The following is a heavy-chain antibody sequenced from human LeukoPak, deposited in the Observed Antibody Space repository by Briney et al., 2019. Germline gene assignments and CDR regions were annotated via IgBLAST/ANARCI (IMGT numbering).Heavy chain of an antibody. D-gene: IGHD5-12*01. CDR2: ISSSSSYI. J-gene: IGHJ4*02. CDR3: ARDWGVATIGTYFDY. V-gene: IGHV3-21*01. Sequence: GGSLRLSCAASGFTFSSYGMTWVRQAPGKGLEWVSSISSSSSYIYYADSVKGRFTISRDNAKNSLYLQMNSLRAEDTAVYYCARDWGVATIGTYFDYWGQGTLVTVSS. CDR1: GFTFSSYG.